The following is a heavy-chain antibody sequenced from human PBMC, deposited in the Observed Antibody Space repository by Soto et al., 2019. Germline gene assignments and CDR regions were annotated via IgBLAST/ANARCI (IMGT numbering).Heavy chain of an antibody. CDR3: ARDRQPSSYIGLDV. CDR1: GFTFTTFA. V-gene: IGHV3-23*01. D-gene: IGHD4-4*01. J-gene: IGHJ6*02. Sequence: GGSLRLSCATSGFTFTTFAMSWVRQAPGKGLEWVSGISRTGDVTYYADSVRGRFTISRDNTKNSLYLQMNSLRAEDTAVYYCARDRQPSSYIGLDVWGQGTTVTV. CDR2: ISRTGDVT.